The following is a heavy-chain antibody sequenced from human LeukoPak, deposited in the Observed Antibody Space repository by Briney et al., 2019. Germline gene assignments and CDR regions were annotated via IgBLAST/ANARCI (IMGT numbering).Heavy chain of an antibody. CDR2: VYYTGST. Sequence: SETLSLTCTVSGGSLSGFYWTWIRQPPGKGLEYIGYVYYTGSTNYSPSLNSRVTLSVDTSKNQFSLKLTSVTAADTAVYYCARVGAVAGHGDFDYWGQGTLVTVSS. J-gene: IGHJ4*02. D-gene: IGHD6-19*01. CDR1: GGSLSGFY. V-gene: IGHV4-59*01. CDR3: ARVGAVAGHGDFDY.